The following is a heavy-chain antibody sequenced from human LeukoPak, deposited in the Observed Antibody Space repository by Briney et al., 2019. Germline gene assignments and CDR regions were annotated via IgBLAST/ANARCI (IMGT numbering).Heavy chain of an antibody. J-gene: IGHJ4*02. CDR2: MSYDGSNK. V-gene: IGHV3-30*18. D-gene: IGHD3-10*01. Sequence: GGSLRLSCAASGFTFSSYSMNWVRQAPGKGLEWVAVMSYDGSNKYYADSVKGRFTISRDNSKNTLYLQMNSLRAEDTAVYYCAKARGLAYFDYWGQGTLVTVSS. CDR1: GFTFSSYS. CDR3: AKARGLAYFDY.